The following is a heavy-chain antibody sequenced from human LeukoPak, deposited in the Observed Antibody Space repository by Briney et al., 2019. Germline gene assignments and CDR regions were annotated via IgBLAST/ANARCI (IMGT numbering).Heavy chain of an antibody. D-gene: IGHD6-13*01. CDR1: GFTFSSYG. J-gene: IGHJ5*02. Sequence: PGRSLRLSCAASGFTFSSYGMHWVRQAPGKGLEWVSAISGSGGSTYYADSVKGRFTISRDNSKNTLYLQMNSLRAEDTAVYYCARDIVKGDSSSSYWFDPWGQGTLVTVSS. CDR2: ISGSGGST. V-gene: IGHV3-23*01. CDR3: ARDIVKGDSSSSYWFDP.